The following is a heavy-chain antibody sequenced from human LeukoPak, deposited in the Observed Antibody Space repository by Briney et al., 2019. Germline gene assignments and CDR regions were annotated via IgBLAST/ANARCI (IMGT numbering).Heavy chain of an antibody. Sequence: GGSLRLSCAASGFTFSSYDMHWVRQATGKGLEWVSAIGTAGDTYYPGSVKGRFTISRENAKNSLYLQMNSLRAGDTAVYYCARSNNYQLLSPDSDYWGQGTLVTVSS. CDR3: ARSNNYQLLSPDSDY. V-gene: IGHV3-13*01. D-gene: IGHD2-2*01. CDR2: IGTAGDT. J-gene: IGHJ4*02. CDR1: GFTFSSYD.